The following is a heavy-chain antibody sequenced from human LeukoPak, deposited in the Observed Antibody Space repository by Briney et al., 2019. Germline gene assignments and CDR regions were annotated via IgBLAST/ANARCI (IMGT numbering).Heavy chain of an antibody. V-gene: IGHV4-39*01. CDR2: VHYSGDT. Sequence: SETLYLTCTVSGGSISSSPYYWGWIRQPPGKGLEWIGSVHYSGDTYYNPSLKSRITVSVDTSKNQFSLRLSSVTAADTAVYYCARPQEKNILTGSLDYWGQGTLVTVSS. D-gene: IGHD3-9*01. J-gene: IGHJ4*02. CDR1: GGSISSSPYY. CDR3: ARPQEKNILTGSLDY.